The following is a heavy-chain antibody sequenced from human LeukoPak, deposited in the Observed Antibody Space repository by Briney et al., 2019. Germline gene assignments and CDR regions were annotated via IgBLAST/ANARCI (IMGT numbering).Heavy chain of an antibody. CDR1: GYTFTVYY. Sequence: ASVTVSCKASGYTFTVYYMHWVRQAPGQGLEWMAWINPNSGGTNYAQNFQGRVTMTRDTSISTAYMELSRLRSDDTAVYYCARGLPAYSYATDSNYWGQGTLVTVSS. J-gene: IGHJ4*02. D-gene: IGHD3-16*01. CDR3: ARGLPAYSYATDSNY. V-gene: IGHV1-2*02. CDR2: INPNSGGT.